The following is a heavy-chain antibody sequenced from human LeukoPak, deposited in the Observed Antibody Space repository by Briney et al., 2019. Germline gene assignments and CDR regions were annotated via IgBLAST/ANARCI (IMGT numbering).Heavy chain of an antibody. J-gene: IGHJ4*02. Sequence: ASVKVSCKASGYTFTGYYMHWVRQAPGQGLEWMGWINPNSGGTNYAQKLQGRVTMTTDTSTTTAYMELRSLRSDDTAVYYCATPYSSSRLTFDYWGQGTLVTVSS. CDR1: GYTFTGYY. CDR2: INPNSGGT. CDR3: ATPYSSSRLTFDY. D-gene: IGHD6-13*01. V-gene: IGHV1-2*02.